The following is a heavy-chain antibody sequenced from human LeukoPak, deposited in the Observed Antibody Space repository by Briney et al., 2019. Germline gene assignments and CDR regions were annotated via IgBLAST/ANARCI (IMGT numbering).Heavy chain of an antibody. J-gene: IGHJ4*02. CDR3: AKAGGRGGILLRPLGGY. CDR1: GFTFSSYA. CDR2: ISGSGGST. Sequence: GGSLRLSCAASGFTFSSYAMSRVRQAPGKGLEWVSAISGSGGSTYYADSVKGRFTISRDNSKNTLYLQMNSLRAEDTAVYYCAKAGGRGGILLRPLGGYWGQGTLVTVSS. V-gene: IGHV3-23*01. D-gene: IGHD3-16*01.